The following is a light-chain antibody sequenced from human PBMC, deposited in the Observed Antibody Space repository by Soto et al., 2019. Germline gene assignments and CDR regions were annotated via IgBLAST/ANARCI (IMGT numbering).Light chain of an antibody. CDR1: QSVSSN. CDR3: KRYYNWLRT. J-gene: IGKJ1*01. Sequence: EIVMTQSPATLSVVPGERATLSCRASQSVSSNLAWYQHKPGQAPRLLTYGASTRATGIPARFSGSGSGKEFPPTLTSRRPEDFAVYYCKRYYNWLRTFGQGTRWRSN. V-gene: IGKV3-15*01. CDR2: GAS.